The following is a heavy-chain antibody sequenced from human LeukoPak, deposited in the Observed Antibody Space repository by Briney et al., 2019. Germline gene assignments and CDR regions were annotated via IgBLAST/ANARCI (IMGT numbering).Heavy chain of an antibody. CDR3: ARDLTETYYYDSSGPGD. CDR1: GYTFTSYG. J-gene: IGHJ4*02. D-gene: IGHD3-22*01. CDR2: ISAYNGNT. V-gene: IGHV1-18*01. Sequence: ASVTVSCKASGYTFTSYGISWVRQAPGQGLEWMGWISAYNGNTNYAQKLQGRVTMTTDTSTSTAYMELRSLRSDDTAVYYCARDLTETYYYDSSGPGDWGQGTLVTVSS.